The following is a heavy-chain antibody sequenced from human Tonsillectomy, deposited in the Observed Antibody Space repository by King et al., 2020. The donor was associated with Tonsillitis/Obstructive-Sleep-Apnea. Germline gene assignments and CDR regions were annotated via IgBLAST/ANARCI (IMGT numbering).Heavy chain of an antibody. D-gene: IGHD5-18*01. J-gene: IGHJ6*02. CDR3: ARLVDTAIDSDHYYGMDV. CDR2: IDPSDSYV. V-gene: IGHV5-10-1*03. CDR1: GYSFTKYW. Sequence: QLVQSGAEVKKSGESLRISCKGSGYSFTKYWISWVRQMPGKGLEWMGRIDPSDSYVNYNPSFQGHVTISADKSISTAYLQWSSLKASGTAVYYCARLVDTAIDSDHYYGMDVWGQGTTVTVSS.